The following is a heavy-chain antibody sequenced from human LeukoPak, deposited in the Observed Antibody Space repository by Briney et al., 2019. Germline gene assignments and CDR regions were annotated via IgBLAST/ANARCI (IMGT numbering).Heavy chain of an antibody. V-gene: IGHV4-31*03. J-gene: IGHJ5*02. Sequence: SETLSLTCTVSGGSISSGGYYWSWIRQHPGKGLEWIGYIYYSGSTYYNPSLKSRVTISVDTSKNQFSLKLSSVTAADTAVCYCARDGGLRFFPWGQGTLVTVSS. D-gene: IGHD3-3*01. CDR1: GGSISSGGYY. CDR2: IYYSGST. CDR3: ARDGGLRFFP.